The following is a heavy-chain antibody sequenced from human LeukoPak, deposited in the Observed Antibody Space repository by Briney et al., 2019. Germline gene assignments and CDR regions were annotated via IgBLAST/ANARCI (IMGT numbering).Heavy chain of an antibody. V-gene: IGHV1-2*02. CDR2: INPNSGGT. D-gene: IGHD3-10*01. CDR1: GYTFTGYY. CDR3: ARVVYGSGSYYIPFDY. Sequence: ASVKVSCKASGYTFTGYYMHWVRQAPGQGLEWMGWINPNSGGTNYAQKFQGRVTMTRDTSISTAYMELSRPRSDDTAVYYCARVVYGSGSYYIPFDYWGQGTLVTVSS. J-gene: IGHJ4*02.